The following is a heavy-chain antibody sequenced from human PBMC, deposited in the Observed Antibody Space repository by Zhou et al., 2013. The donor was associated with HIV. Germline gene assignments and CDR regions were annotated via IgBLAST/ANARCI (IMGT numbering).Heavy chain of an antibody. CDR2: IIPIFGTA. CDR1: GGTFSSYA. CDR3: ARGAAYDILTSPYYMDV. J-gene: IGHJ6*03. V-gene: IGHV1-69*05. D-gene: IGHD3-9*01. Sequence: QVQLVQSGAEVKKPGSSVKVSCKASGGTFSSYAISWVRQAPGQGLEWMGGIIPIFGTANYAQKFQGRVTITTDESTSTAYMELSSLRSEDTAVYYCARGAAYDILTSPYYMDVWGKGTTVTVSS.